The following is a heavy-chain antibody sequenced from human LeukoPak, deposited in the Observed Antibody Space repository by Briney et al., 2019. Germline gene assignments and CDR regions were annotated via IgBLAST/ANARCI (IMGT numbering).Heavy chain of an antibody. V-gene: IGHV3-53*01. CDR3: ARAVVRADYYYYYMDV. Sequence: GGSLRLSCAASGFTVSSNYMSWVRQAPGKGLEWVSVIYSGGSTHYADSVKGRFTISRDNSKNTLYLQMNSLRAEDTAVYYCARAVVRADYYYYYMDVWGKGTTVTVSS. CDR2: IYSGGST. D-gene: IGHD2-15*01. CDR1: GFTVSSNY. J-gene: IGHJ6*03.